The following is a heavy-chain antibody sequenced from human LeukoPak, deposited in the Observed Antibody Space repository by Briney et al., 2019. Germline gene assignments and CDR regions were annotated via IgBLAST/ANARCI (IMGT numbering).Heavy chain of an antibody. J-gene: IGHJ4*02. CDR1: GFTFSSYW. V-gene: IGHV3-74*01. Sequence: SGGSLRLSCAASGFTFSSYWMHWVRQAPGKGLVWVSRINSDGSSTSYADSVKGRFTISRDNAKSTLYLQMNSLRAEDTAVYYCARDPHYYYDSSGYDEFDYWGQGTLVTVSS. D-gene: IGHD3-22*01. CDR2: INSDGSST. CDR3: ARDPHYYYDSSGYDEFDY.